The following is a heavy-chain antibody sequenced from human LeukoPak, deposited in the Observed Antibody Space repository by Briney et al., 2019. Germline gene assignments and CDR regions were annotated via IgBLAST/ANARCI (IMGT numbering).Heavy chain of an antibody. D-gene: IGHD3-22*01. CDR3: ARGYLPNYYDTSSYSDPFDI. J-gene: IGHJ3*02. CDR1: GFTFSSHG. Sequence: GGSLRLSRAASGFTFSSHGMHWVRQAPGKGLEWVAVIWYDGNNKYYADSVKGRFTISRDNSKNTLYLQMDSLRAEDTAVYYCARGYLPNYYDTSSYSDPFDIWGQGTMVTVSS. CDR2: IWYDGNNK. V-gene: IGHV3-33*01.